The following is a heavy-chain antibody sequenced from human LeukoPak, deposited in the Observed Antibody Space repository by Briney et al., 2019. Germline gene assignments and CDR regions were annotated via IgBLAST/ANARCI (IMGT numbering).Heavy chain of an antibody. Sequence: ASVKVSCKASGYTFTGYYMHWVRQAPGQGLEWMGWINPNSGGTNYAQKFQGRVTMTRDTSISTAYMELSRLRSDDTAVYYCARSSKTPSNWYFDLWGRGTLVTVSS. CDR2: INPNSGGT. CDR3: ARSSKTPSNWYFDL. V-gene: IGHV1-2*02. CDR1: GYTFTGYY. J-gene: IGHJ2*01.